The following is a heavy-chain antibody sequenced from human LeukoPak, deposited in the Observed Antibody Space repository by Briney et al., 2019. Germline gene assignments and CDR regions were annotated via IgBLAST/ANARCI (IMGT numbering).Heavy chain of an antibody. V-gene: IGHV4-59*08. CDR1: GGSISSYY. J-gene: IGHJ4*02. D-gene: IGHD3-22*01. CDR2: IYYSGST. CDR3: ARGGSSGYFSPYFDY. Sequence: SETLSLTCTVSGGSISSYYWSWIRQPPGKGLEWIGYIYYSGSTNYNPSLKSRVTISVDTSKNQFSPKLSSVTAADTAVYYCARGGSSGYFSPYFDYWGQGTLVTVSS.